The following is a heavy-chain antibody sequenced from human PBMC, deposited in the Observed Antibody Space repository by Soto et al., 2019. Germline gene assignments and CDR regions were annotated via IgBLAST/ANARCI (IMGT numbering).Heavy chain of an antibody. CDR3: ARTPISWFDP. V-gene: IGHV4-30-4*01. CDR1: GGSVSSDDYF. J-gene: IGHJ5*02. Sequence: SETLSLTCTVSGGSVSSDDYFWSWVRQSPGKGLEWIAYIYYTGNTYYNPSLQSRITISVDTSKNQFSLKLSSVTAADTAVYYCARTPISWFDPWGQGTPVTVSS. CDR2: IYYTGNT. D-gene: IGHD1-20*01.